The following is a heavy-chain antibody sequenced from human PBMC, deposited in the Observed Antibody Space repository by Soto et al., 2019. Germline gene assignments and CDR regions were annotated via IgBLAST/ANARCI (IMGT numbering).Heavy chain of an antibody. Sequence: TYTGSTASLTPYYWSWIRQPPGKGLEWIGYIYYSGSASYNPSLTSRVTLSAXXXXXXFXLXLRXXTAADTAVYDCARAASGPFHYWG. V-gene: IGHV4-59*01. CDR1: TASLTPYY. CDR3: ARAASGPFHY. J-gene: IGHJ4*01. CDR2: IYYSGSA.